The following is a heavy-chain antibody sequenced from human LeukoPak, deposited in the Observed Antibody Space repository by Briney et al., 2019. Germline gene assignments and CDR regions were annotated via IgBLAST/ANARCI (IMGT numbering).Heavy chain of an antibody. Sequence: GGSLRLSCAASGFTFSSYWMNWVRQAPGKGLEWVANIKQDGSETYYVDSVKGRFTISRDNAKNSLYLQMNSLRAEDTAVYYCAKDFSGRYFDWFYWGQGTLVTVSS. CDR3: AKDFSGRYFDWFY. J-gene: IGHJ4*02. CDR2: IKQDGSET. D-gene: IGHD3-9*01. V-gene: IGHV3-7*03. CDR1: GFTFSSYW.